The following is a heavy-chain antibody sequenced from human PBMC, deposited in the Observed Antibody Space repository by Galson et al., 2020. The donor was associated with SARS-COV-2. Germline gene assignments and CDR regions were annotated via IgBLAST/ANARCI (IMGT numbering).Heavy chain of an antibody. CDR1: GFTFSSYA. CDR3: ARDRDWGYSDY. Sequence: GSLRLSCAASGFTFSSYAMHWVRQAPGKGLEWVAVISYDGSNKYYADSVKGRFTISRDNSKNTLYLQMNSLRAEDTAVYYCARDRDWGYSDYWGQGTLVTVSS. J-gene: IGHJ4*02. D-gene: IGHD7-27*01. CDR2: ISYDGSNK. V-gene: IGHV3-30-3*01.